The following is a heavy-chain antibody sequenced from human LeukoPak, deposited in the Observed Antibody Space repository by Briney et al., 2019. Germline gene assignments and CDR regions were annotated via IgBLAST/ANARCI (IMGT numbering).Heavy chain of an antibody. Sequence: PGGSLRLSCAASGFTVSSNYMSWVRQAPGKGLEWVSVIYSGGSTYYADSVKGRFTISRDNSKNTLYLQMNSLRAEDTAVYYCARGPPGGYYYYYMVVWGKGTTVTVSS. D-gene: IGHD3-16*01. J-gene: IGHJ6*03. V-gene: IGHV3-53*01. CDR2: IYSGGST. CDR3: ARGPPGGYYYYYMVV. CDR1: GFTVSSNY.